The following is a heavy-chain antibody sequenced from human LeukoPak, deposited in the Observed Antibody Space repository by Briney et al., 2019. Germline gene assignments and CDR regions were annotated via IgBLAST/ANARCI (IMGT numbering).Heavy chain of an antibody. CDR1: GGTFSSYA. CDR2: IIPIFGTA. J-gene: IGHJ5*02. D-gene: IGHD2-15*01. Sequence: SVKVSCKASGGTFSSYAISWVRQAPGQGLEWMGGIIPIFGTANYAQKFQGRVTMTRDMSTSTVYMELSSLRSEDTAVYYCARVDRVDWFDPWGQGTLVTVSS. V-gene: IGHV1-69*05. CDR3: ARVDRVDWFDP.